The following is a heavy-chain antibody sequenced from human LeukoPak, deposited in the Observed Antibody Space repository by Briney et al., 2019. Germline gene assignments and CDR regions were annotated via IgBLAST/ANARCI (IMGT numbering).Heavy chain of an antibody. Sequence: SGGSLRFSCAASGFTFSSYAMHWVRQAPGKGLEWVAVISYDGSNKYYADSVKGRSTISRDNSKNTLYLQMNSLRAEDTAVYYCARGGGRGYYDSSGYGLHWGQGTLVTVSS. CDR3: ARGGGRGYYDSSGYGLH. V-gene: IGHV3-30-3*01. CDR1: GFTFSSYA. J-gene: IGHJ4*02. CDR2: ISYDGSNK. D-gene: IGHD3-22*01.